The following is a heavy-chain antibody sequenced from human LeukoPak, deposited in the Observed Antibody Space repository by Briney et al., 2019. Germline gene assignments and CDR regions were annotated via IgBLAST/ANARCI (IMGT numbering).Heavy chain of an antibody. CDR3: AKGGYSYGFSYFDY. J-gene: IGHJ4*02. CDR1: GFTFSSYA. V-gene: IGHV3-23*01. CDR2: ISGSGGST. Sequence: GGSLRLSCAASGFTFSSYAMSWVRQAPGKGLKWVSAISGSGGSTYYADSVKGRFTISRDNSKNTLYLQMNSLRAEDTAVYYCAKGGYSYGFSYFDYWGQGTLVTVSS. D-gene: IGHD5-18*01.